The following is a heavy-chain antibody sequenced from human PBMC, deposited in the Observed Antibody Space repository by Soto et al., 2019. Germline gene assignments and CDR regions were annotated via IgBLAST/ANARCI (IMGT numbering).Heavy chain of an antibody. CDR1: GGSVTSGDYY. Sequence: SETLSLTCTISGGSVTSGDYYWTWIRQFPGKGLEWIAYIYSSGTTHYNPSLKSRATISLDTSNNQFSLEVKSATAADTAVYYCARMGLHLGELSRNWFDPWGQGSLVTVSS. CDR3: ARMGLHLGELSRNWFDP. D-gene: IGHD3-16*02. CDR2: IYSSGTT. J-gene: IGHJ5*02. V-gene: IGHV4-31*03.